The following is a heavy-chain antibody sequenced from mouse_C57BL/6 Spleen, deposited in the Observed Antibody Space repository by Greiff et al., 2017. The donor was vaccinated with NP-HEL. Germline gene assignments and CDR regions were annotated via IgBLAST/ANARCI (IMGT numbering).Heavy chain of an antibody. Sequence: QVQLQQPGAELVMPGASVKLSCKASGYTFTSYWMHWVKQRPGQGLEWIGEIDPSDSYTNYNQKFKGKSTLTVDKSSSTAYMQLSSLTSEDSAVYYCVLYVHAMDYWGQGTSVTVSS. D-gene: IGHD2-12*01. J-gene: IGHJ4*01. CDR2: IDPSDSYT. V-gene: IGHV1-69*01. CDR1: GYTFTSYW. CDR3: VLYVHAMDY.